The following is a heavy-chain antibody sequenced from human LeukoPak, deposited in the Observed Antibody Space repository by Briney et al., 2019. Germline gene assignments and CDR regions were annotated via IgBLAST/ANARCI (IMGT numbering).Heavy chain of an antibody. Sequence: ASVKVSCKVSGYTLTELSMHWVRQAPGKGLEWMGGFDPEDGETIYAQKFQGRVTMTEDTSTDTAYMELSSLRSEDTAVYYCAIRDQLLFGRAFDNWGQGTMVTVSS. J-gene: IGHJ3*02. D-gene: IGHD2-2*01. CDR2: FDPEDGET. CDR1: GYTLTELS. V-gene: IGHV1-24*01. CDR3: AIRDQLLFGRAFDN.